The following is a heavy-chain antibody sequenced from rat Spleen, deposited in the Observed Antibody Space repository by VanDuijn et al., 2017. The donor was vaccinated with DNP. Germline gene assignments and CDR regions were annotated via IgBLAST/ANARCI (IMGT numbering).Heavy chain of an antibody. CDR2: ISPSGGST. Sequence: EVQLVESGGGLVQPGRSLKLSCAASGFTFSNYDMAWVRQAPTKGLEWVAAISPSGGSTYYRDSVKGRFNVSKDNTNSSLDLQMDSLRSEYTATYYCAKPNYRGYEGWFAYWGQGTLVTVSS. V-gene: IGHV5-25*01. CDR3: AKPNYRGYEGWFAY. CDR1: GFTFSNYD. D-gene: IGHD1-11*01. J-gene: IGHJ3*01.